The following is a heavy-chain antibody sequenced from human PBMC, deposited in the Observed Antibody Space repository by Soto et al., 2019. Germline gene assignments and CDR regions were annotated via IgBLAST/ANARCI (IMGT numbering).Heavy chain of an antibody. CDR1: GGSISSSNW. Sequence: SETLSVTCAVSGGSISSSNWWSWVRQPAGKGLEWIGEIYHSGSTNYNPSLKSRVTISVDKSKNQFSLKLSSVTAADTAVYYCARVSYYDFWSGYRPFDYWGQGTLVTXS. CDR3: ARVSYYDFWSGYRPFDY. CDR2: IYHSGST. D-gene: IGHD3-3*01. J-gene: IGHJ4*02. V-gene: IGHV4-4*02.